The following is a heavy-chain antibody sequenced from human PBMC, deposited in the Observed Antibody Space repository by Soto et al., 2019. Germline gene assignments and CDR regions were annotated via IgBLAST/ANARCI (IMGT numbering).Heavy chain of an antibody. J-gene: IGHJ4*02. CDR3: VRDPTTSDYGDLYYFDY. V-gene: IGHV3-33*01. Sequence: QVQLVESGGGVVQPGRSLRLSCAASGFTFSSYGMHWVRQAPGKGLEWVAVIWYDGSNKYYADSVKGRFTISRDNSKNTLYLQMNSLRAEDTAVYYCVRDPTTSDYGDLYYFDYWGQGTLVTVSS. CDR1: GFTFSSYG. CDR2: IWYDGSNK. D-gene: IGHD4-17*01.